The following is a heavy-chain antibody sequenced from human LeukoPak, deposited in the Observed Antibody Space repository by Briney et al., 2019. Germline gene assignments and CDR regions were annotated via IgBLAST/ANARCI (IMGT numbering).Heavy chain of an antibody. V-gene: IGHV1-2*02. Sequence: ASVKVSCKASGYTLTDHYMHWLRWPPGQGLEWMGWINPQNGATVYAKKFQGRVTMTRDTPVSTLYMELRNLRSDDTGVYYCAKEGYSNGPDPWGPGSLVTVSS. J-gene: IGHJ5*02. D-gene: IGHD4-11*01. CDR2: INPQNGAT. CDR1: GYTLTDHY. CDR3: AKEGYSNGPDP.